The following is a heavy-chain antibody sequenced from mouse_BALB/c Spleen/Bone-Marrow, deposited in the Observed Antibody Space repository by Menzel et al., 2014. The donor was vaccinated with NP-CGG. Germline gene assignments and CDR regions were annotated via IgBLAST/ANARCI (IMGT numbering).Heavy chain of an antibody. CDR1: GYTFSSYW. D-gene: IGHD2-14*01. J-gene: IGHJ3*01. CDR3: ARRGYDGAY. Sequence: QVQLQQSGAELMKSGASVKISCKATGYTFSSYWIEWVKQRPGHGLEWIGEILPGSGSTNYNEKFKGKATFTADTSSNTAYMQLSSLTSEDSAVYYCARRGYDGAYWGQGTLVTVSA. V-gene: IGHV1-9*01. CDR2: ILPGSGST.